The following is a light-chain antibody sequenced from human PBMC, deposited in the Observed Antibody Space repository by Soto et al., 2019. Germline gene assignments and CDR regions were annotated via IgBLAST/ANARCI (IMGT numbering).Light chain of an antibody. J-gene: IGKJ3*01. CDR3: QQYGSSLFT. CDR1: QSVSSSY. V-gene: IGKV3-20*01. Sequence: EIVLTQSPGTLSLSPGERATLSCRASQSVSSSYLAWYQQKPGQAPRLLIYGASSRATGIPDRFSGSGSGTDFSLTISRLEPEDFSVYYCQQYGSSLFTFGRGNKVDIK. CDR2: GAS.